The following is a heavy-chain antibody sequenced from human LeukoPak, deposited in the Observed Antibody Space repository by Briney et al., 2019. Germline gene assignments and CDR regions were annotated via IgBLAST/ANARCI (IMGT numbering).Heavy chain of an antibody. V-gene: IGHV3-48*03. CDR3: AREYWGSSFDY. J-gene: IGHJ4*02. D-gene: IGHD2-15*01. CDR2: INRSGSTM. CDR1: GFTFGSYE. Sequence: GGSLRLSCATSGFTFGSYEMNWVRQAPGKGLEWVSYINRSGSTMYYAGSVKGRFTISRDNAKSTLYLQMNSLRAEDTAVYYCAREYWGSSFDYWGQGTLVSVSS.